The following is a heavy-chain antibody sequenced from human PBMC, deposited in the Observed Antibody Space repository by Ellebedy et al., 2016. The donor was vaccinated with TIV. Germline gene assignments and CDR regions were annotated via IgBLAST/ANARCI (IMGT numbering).Heavy chain of an antibody. Sequence: ASVKVSCXTSGYTFTSYSINWVRRPPGQGLEWMGWISGFNGDTNFAQQFQGRVTLTTDTSTSTAYMELRSLRPDDTAVYFCARVLVTAQSDYWGQGTLVTVSS. D-gene: IGHD2-21*02. CDR1: GYTFTSYS. J-gene: IGHJ4*02. CDR3: ARVLVTAQSDY. CDR2: ISGFNGDT. V-gene: IGHV1-18*04.